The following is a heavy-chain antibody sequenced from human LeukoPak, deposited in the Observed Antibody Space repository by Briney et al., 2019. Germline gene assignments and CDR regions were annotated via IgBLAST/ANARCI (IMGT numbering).Heavy chain of an antibody. CDR1: GYTFTSYG. D-gene: IGHD1-7*01. V-gene: IGHV1-18*01. J-gene: IGHJ5*02. CDR3: ARMEGELQWFDP. Sequence: ASVKVSCKASGYTFTSYGISWVRQAPGQGLEWMGGIIPIFGTANYAQKLQGRVTMTTDTSTSTAYMELRSLRSDDTAVYYCARMEGELQWFDPWGQGTLVTVSS. CDR2: IIPIFGTA.